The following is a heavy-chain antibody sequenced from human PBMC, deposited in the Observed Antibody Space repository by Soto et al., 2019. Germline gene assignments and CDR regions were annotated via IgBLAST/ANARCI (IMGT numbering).Heavy chain of an antibody. V-gene: IGHV3-7*01. D-gene: IGHD1-1*01. CDR2: IKQDGSEE. CDR3: VAGFDF. CDR1: GFSFSDYW. Sequence: EEELVESGGGLVQPGGSLRISCAASGFSFSDYWMSWVRQASGKGLEWVANIKQDGSEENYVDSVKGRFTISRDNAKNSLYRHMNSLRAEDTALYYCVAGFDFWGQGTLVTVSS. J-gene: IGHJ4*02.